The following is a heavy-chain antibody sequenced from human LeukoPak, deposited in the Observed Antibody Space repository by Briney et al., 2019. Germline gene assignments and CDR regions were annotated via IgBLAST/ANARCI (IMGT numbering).Heavy chain of an antibody. CDR3: ARGFCTSASCYGSY. V-gene: IGHV3-21*01. D-gene: IGHD2-2*01. J-gene: IGHJ4*02. CDR1: GFTFRSYT. Sequence: GGSLRLSCAASGFTFRSYTMNWGRQAPGKGLEWGSSISSSSSSIYYADSVKGRFTISRDNAKKSLYLKMDSLRAEDTAMYYCARGFCTSASCYGSYWGQGTLVTVSS. CDR2: ISSSSSSI.